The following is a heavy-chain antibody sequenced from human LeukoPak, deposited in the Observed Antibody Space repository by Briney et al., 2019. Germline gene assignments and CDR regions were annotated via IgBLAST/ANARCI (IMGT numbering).Heavy chain of an antibody. J-gene: IGHJ6*02. Sequence: KTSETLSLTCTVSGGSISSYYWSWIRQPPGTGLEWIGYIYYSGSTNYNPSLKSRVTISVDTSKNQFSLKLSSVTAADTAVYYCARDPVGNYEHVYYYGMDVWGQGTTVTVSS. CDR1: GGSISSYY. CDR2: IYYSGST. CDR3: ARDPVGNYEHVYYYGMDV. D-gene: IGHD3-3*01. V-gene: IGHV4-59*01.